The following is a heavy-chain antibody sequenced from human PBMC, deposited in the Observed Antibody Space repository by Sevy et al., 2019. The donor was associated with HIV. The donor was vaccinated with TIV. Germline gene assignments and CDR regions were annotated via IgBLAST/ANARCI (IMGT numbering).Heavy chain of an antibody. Sequence: GGSLRLSCAASGFTFDHHAMYWVRQAPGKGLEWVSGINGNSVSIGYADSVKGRFTISRDNAKNSLYLHLNSLRADDTALYYCAREGLAPYVYGADVWGQGTAVTVSS. CDR3: AREGLAPYVYGADV. J-gene: IGHJ6*02. D-gene: IGHD3-10*02. CDR2: INGNSVSI. V-gene: IGHV3-9*01. CDR1: GFTFDHHA.